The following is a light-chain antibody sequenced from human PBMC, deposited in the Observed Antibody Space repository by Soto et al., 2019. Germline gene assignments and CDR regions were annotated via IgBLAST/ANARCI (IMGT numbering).Light chain of an antibody. CDR1: SGDVGGYNY. J-gene: IGLJ1*01. V-gene: IGLV2-8*01. CDR3: SSYAGSNNPYV. Sequence: QLVLTQPPSASGSPGQSVTISCTGTSGDVGGYNYVSWYQQHPGKAPKLMIYEVSKRPSGVPDRFSGSKSGNTASLTVSGLQAEDEADYYCSSYAGSNNPYVFGTGTKVTVL. CDR2: EVS.